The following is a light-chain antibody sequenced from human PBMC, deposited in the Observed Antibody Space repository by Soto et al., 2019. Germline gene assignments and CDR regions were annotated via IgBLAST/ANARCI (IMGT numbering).Light chain of an antibody. J-gene: IGKJ4*01. CDR2: DAS. CDR3: QYRGIWPPGAT. Sequence: EIVLTQSPVTLSLSPGERATLSCRASQSINNYLAWCQQKPGQPPRLLIYDASNRATAIPVRFSGSGSGTDFTLNISSLEPEDSAVYYCQYRGIWPPGATFGGGTKVEIK. V-gene: IGKV3-11*01. CDR1: QSINNY.